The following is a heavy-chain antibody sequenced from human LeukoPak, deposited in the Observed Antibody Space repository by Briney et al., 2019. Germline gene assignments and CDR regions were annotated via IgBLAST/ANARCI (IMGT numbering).Heavy chain of an antibody. CDR1: GFTVSSNY. Sequence: PGGSLRLSCAASGFTVSSNYMSWVRQAPGKGLEWVSVIYSGGSTYYADSVKGRFTISRDNAKNTLYLQMNSLRAEDTAVYYCARAEKTYYYDSSGYYWGQGTLVTVSS. J-gene: IGHJ4*02. V-gene: IGHV3-53*01. CDR2: IYSGGST. D-gene: IGHD3-22*01. CDR3: ARAEKTYYYDSSGYY.